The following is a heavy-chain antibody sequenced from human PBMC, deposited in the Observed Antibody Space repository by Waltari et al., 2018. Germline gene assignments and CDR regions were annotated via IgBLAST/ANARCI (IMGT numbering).Heavy chain of an antibody. J-gene: IGHJ4*02. CDR2: ISSCGSTI. CDR3: ARESSSWSFDY. CDR1: GFTFSSYE. Sequence: EVQLVESGGGLVKPGGSLRLSCAASGFTFSSYEMNWVRKAPGKGLEWVSYISSCGSTIYYADSVKGRFTISRDNAKNSLYLQMNSLRAEDTAVYYCARESSSWSFDYWGQGTLVTVSS. V-gene: IGHV3-48*03. D-gene: IGHD6-13*01.